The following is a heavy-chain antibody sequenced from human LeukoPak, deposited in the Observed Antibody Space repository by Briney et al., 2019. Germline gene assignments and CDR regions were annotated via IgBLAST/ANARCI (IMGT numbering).Heavy chain of an antibody. V-gene: IGHV3-64*01. CDR3: ARRSGGYLGYYIDY. J-gene: IGHJ4*02. CDR1: GFTFSSYA. D-gene: IGHD5-12*01. Sequence: GGSLRLSCAASGFTFSSYAMHWVRQAPGQGLEYVSAISSNGGSTYYANSVKGRFTISRDNSKNTLYLQMGSLRAEDMAVYYCARRSGGYLGYYIDYWGQGTVVTVSS. CDR2: ISSNGGST.